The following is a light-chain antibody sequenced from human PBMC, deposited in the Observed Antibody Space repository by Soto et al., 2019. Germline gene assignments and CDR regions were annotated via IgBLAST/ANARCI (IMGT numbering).Light chain of an antibody. Sequence: DVVMTQSPLSLPVTLGQPASISCRSSQSLVYNDGTTYFNWFHQRPGQSPRRLIYKVSNRDSGVPDRFSGSGSGTDFTLKISRVEAEDVGVYYYMQGTHWPLTFGQGTTVEIK. CDR2: KVS. J-gene: IGKJ1*01. CDR3: MQGTHWPLT. V-gene: IGKV2-30*01. CDR1: QSLVYNDGTTY.